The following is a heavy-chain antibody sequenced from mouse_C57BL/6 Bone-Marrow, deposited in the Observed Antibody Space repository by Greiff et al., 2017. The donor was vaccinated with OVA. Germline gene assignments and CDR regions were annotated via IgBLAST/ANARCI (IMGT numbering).Heavy chain of an antibody. CDR3: ARMVTPFAY. CDR1: GFTFSSYG. D-gene: IGHD2-2*01. J-gene: IGHJ3*01. Sequence: EVKLMESGGDLVKPGGSLKLSCAASGFTFSSYGMSWVRQTPDKRLEWVATISSGGSYTYYPDSAKGRFTISRDNAKNTLYLQMSSLKSEDTAMYYCARMVTPFAYWGQGTLVTVSA. CDR2: ISSGGSYT. V-gene: IGHV5-6*01.